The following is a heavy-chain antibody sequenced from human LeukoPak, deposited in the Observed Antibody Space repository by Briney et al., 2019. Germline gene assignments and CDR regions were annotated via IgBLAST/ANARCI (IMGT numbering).Heavy chain of an antibody. CDR1: GFTFSSYA. Sequence: PGGSLRLSCAASGFTFSSYAMHWVRQAPGKGLEWVAVISYDGSNKYYADSVKGRFTISRDNSKNTLYLQMNSLRAEDTAVYYCASPDGSTSYPENQAQWWVDAFDIWGQGTMVTVSS. CDR3: ASPDGSTSYPENQAQWWVDAFDI. V-gene: IGHV3-30-3*01. CDR2: ISYDGSNK. J-gene: IGHJ3*02. D-gene: IGHD2-2*01.